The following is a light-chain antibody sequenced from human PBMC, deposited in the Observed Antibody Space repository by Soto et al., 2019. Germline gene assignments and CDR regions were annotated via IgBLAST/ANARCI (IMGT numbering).Light chain of an antibody. CDR3: QQYASSPLT. CDR1: QSVGSNY. CDR2: DAS. V-gene: IGKV3-20*01. Sequence: EIVLTQSPGTLSLSPGGRATLSCRASQSVGSNYLAWYQQKPGQAPRLLIYDASSRASGIPDRFSGSGSGTDFTLTISRLEPEDFVVYYCQQYASSPLTFGGGTKIEIK. J-gene: IGKJ4*01.